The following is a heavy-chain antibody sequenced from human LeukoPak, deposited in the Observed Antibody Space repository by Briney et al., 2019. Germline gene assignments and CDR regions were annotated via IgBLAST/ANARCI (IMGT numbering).Heavy chain of an antibody. CDR3: AYSGSGGDYFDY. CDR1: GYTFTSYG. V-gene: IGHV1-18*01. J-gene: IGHJ4*02. CDR2: ISAYEGNT. Sequence: ASVKVSFKASGYTFTSYGISWVRQAPGQGLEWMGWISAYEGNTNYAQKLQGRVTMTTDTSTSTAYMELRSLRSDDTAVYYCAYSGSGGDYFDYWGQGTLVTVSS. D-gene: IGHD3-22*01.